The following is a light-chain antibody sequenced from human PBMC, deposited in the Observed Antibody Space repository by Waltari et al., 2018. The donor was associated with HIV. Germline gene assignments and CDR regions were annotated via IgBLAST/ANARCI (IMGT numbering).Light chain of an antibody. Sequence: QSVLTQPPSASGTPGQRVTISCSGSSSNIGGNYVYWYQQLPGTAPTLLIYRNNQRPSGGPERFSGSKSGTSASMAISGLRSEDEADYYCASWDDSLSGYVVFGGGTKLTVL. CDR1: SSNIGGNY. V-gene: IGLV1-47*01. J-gene: IGLJ2*01. CDR2: RNN. CDR3: ASWDDSLSGYVV.